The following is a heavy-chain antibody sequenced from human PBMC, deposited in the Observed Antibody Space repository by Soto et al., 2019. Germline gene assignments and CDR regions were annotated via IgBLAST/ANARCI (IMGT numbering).Heavy chain of an antibody. J-gene: IGHJ6*02. Sequence: PGESLKISCKASGDTFSSFWIAWVRQAPEKGLEWMGTINLDDSDATYSPSFQGQVTISADKSLNTAYLQWNSLKASDTAIFFCAKSYYFHTRGSLYGLDVWGQGTTVTVSS. V-gene: IGHV5-51*01. CDR1: GDTFSSFW. CDR2: INLDDSDA. D-gene: IGHD3-10*01. CDR3: AKSYYFHTRGSLYGLDV.